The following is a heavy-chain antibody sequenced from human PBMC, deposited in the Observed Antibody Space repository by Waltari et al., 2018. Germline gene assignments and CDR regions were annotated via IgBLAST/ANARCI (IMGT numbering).Heavy chain of an antibody. CDR2: IYSGGIT. CDR1: GFTVSSNY. Sequence: EVQLVESGGGLIQPGGSLRLSCAASGFTVSSNYMSWVRQAPGKGLEWVSVIYSGGITYYADSVKGRFTISRDNSKNTLYLQMNSLRAEDTAVYYCARGRSGYDYRDFDYWGQGTLVTVSS. D-gene: IGHD5-12*01. V-gene: IGHV3-53*01. J-gene: IGHJ4*02. CDR3: ARGRSGYDYRDFDY.